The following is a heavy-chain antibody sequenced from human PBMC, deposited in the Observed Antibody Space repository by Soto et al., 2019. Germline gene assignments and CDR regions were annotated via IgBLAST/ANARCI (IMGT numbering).Heavy chain of an antibody. V-gene: IGHV1-58*01. J-gene: IGHJ5*02. CDR2: IVVGSGNT. D-gene: IGHD3-3*01. CDR1: GFTFTSSA. Sequence: SVKVSCKASGFTFTSSAVQWVRQARGQRLEWIGWIVVGSGNTNYAQKFQERVTITRDMSTSTAYMELSSLRSEDTAVYYCAASPFGVVIFGYENIHRPFDPWGQGTLVTVSS. CDR3: AASPFGVVIFGYENIHRPFDP.